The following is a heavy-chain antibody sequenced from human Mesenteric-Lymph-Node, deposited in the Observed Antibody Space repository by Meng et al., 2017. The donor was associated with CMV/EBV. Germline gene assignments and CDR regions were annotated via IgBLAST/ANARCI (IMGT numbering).Heavy chain of an antibody. CDR1: GFTVSSNY. CDR2: IYSGGST. V-gene: IGHV3-53*01. CDR3: AKTRVVVVTRFDP. Sequence: GGSLRLSCAASGFTVSSNYMSWVRQAPGKGLEWVSVIYSGGSTYYADSVKGRFTISRDNSKNTLYLQMNSLRAEDTAVYYCAKTRVVVVTRFDPWGQGTLVTVSS. D-gene: IGHD3-22*01. J-gene: IGHJ5*02.